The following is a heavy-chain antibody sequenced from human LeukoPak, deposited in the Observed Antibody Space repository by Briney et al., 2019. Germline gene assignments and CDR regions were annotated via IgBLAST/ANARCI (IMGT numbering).Heavy chain of an antibody. Sequence: SETLSLTCAVYGGSFSGYYWSWIRQPPGKGLEWIGEINHSGGTNYNPSLKSRVTISVDTSKNQFSLKLSSVTAADTAVYYCARKSSPCSGGSCYSRRYYYGMDVWGQGTTVTVSS. D-gene: IGHD2-15*01. J-gene: IGHJ6*02. V-gene: IGHV4-34*01. CDR3: ARKSSPCSGGSCYSRRYYYGMDV. CDR2: INHSGGT. CDR1: GGSFSGYY.